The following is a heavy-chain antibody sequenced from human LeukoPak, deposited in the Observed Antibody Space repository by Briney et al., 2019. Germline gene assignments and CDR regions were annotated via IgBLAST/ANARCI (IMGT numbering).Heavy chain of an antibody. V-gene: IGHV3-30*18. Sequence: GGSLRLSCAASGFTFSSFDMHWVRQAPGKGLEWVTLILFDGSSTYSADSVKGRFSISRDNSNNTLYLEMNSLRPEDTAVYFCAKGGIISPDFDSWGQGTLVTVTS. CDR1: GFTFSSFD. D-gene: IGHD1-26*01. J-gene: IGHJ4*02. CDR2: ILFDGSST. CDR3: AKGGIISPDFDS.